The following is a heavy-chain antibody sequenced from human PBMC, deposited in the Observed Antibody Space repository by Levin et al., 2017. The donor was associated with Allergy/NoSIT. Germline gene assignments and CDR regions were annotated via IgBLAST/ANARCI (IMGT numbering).Heavy chain of an antibody. D-gene: IGHD3-22*01. CDR1: GFTFSSNG. Sequence: GGSLRLSCAASGFTFSSNGMHWVRQAPGKGLEWVALTSYDGSNKYYADSVKGRFTISRDNSKNTLYLEMNSLRPEDTAVYYCAKDSSEKGLDYWGQGTLVTVSS. J-gene: IGHJ4*02. CDR2: TSYDGSNK. V-gene: IGHV3-30*18. CDR3: AKDSSEKGLDY.